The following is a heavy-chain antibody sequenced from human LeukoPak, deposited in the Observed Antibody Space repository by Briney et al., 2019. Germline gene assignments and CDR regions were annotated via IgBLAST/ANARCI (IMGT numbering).Heavy chain of an antibody. CDR3: ARERVGATINYFDY. CDR1: GYTFTSYD. V-gene: IGHV1-8*01. J-gene: IGHJ4*02. Sequence: ASVKVSCKASGYTFTSYDINWVRQATGQGLEWMGWTNPNSGNTGYAQKFQGRVTMTRNTSISTAYMELSSLRSEDTAVYYCARERVGATINYFDYWGQGTLVTVSS. D-gene: IGHD1-26*01. CDR2: TNPNSGNT.